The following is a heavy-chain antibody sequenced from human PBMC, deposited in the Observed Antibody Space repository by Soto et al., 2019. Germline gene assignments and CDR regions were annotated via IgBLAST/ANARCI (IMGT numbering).Heavy chain of an antibody. D-gene: IGHD5-12*01. V-gene: IGHV3-11*01. CDR2: ISTSGSPA. CDR3: ATVGIYDEA. Sequence: GALRLSCTVSGFAFRHNYLTWIRQAPGKGLEWLSYISTSGSPAYYADSVKGRFTISTDNAKKSLYLQMDSLRAEDTGVYYCATVGIYDEAWGQGTLVTVSS. CDR1: GFAFRHNY. J-gene: IGHJ5*02.